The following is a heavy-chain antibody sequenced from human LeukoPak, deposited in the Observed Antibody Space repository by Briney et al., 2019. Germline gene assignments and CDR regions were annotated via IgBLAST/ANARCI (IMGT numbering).Heavy chain of an antibody. CDR1: GFTFSSYS. J-gene: IGHJ5*02. Sequence: GGSLRLSCAASGFTFSSYSMNWVRQAPGKGLEWVSSISSSSSYIYYADSVKGRFTISRDNAKNSLYLQMISLGAEDTAVYYCARELNGAFDPWGQGTLVTVSS. CDR2: ISSSSSYI. CDR3: ARELNGAFDP. D-gene: IGHD1-1*01. V-gene: IGHV3-21*01.